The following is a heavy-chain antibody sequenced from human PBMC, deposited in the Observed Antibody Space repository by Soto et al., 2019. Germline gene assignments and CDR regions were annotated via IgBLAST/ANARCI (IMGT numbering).Heavy chain of an antibody. J-gene: IGHJ5*02. Sequence: GASVKDCFKASGYPFTSYGISLVRQAPGQGLEWMGWISAYNGNTNYAQKLQGRVTMTTDTSTSTAYMELRSLRSDDTAVYYCARAATVTRQPLNWFDPWGQGTLVTVSS. CDR1: GYPFTSYG. CDR2: ISAYNGNT. D-gene: IGHD4-17*01. CDR3: ARAATVTRQPLNWFDP. V-gene: IGHV1-18*04.